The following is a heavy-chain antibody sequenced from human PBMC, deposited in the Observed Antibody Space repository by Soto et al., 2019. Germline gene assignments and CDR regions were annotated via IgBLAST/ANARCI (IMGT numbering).Heavy chain of an antibody. CDR2: TYYRSKWYN. CDR3: ARASSSIAARPPRYYYGMDV. CDR1: GDSVSSNSAA. D-gene: IGHD6-6*01. Sequence: SQTLSLTCAISGDSVSSNSAAWNWIRQSPSRGLEWLGRTYYRSKWYNDYAVSVKSRITINPDTSKNQFSLQLNSVTPEDTAMYYCARASSSIAARPPRYYYGMDVWGQGTTVTVSS. V-gene: IGHV6-1*01. J-gene: IGHJ6*02.